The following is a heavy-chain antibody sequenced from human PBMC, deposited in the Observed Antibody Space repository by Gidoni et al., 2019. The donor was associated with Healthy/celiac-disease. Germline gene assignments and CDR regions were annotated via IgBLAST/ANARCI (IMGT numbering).Heavy chain of an antibody. CDR3: AVLVKGGMIVVAAFDY. D-gene: IGHD3-22*01. CDR1: GGSISSSSYY. V-gene: IGHV4-39*07. J-gene: IGHJ4*02. CDR2: IYYSGST. Sequence: QLQLQESGPGLVKPSETLSLTCTVSGGSISSSSYYWGWIRQPPGKELEWIGSIYYSGSTYYNPSLKIRVTISVDTSKNQFSLKLSSVTAADTAVYYCAVLVKGGMIVVAAFDYWGQGTLVTVSS.